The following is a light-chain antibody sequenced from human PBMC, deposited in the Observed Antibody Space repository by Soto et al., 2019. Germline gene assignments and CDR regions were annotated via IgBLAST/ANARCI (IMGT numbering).Light chain of an antibody. V-gene: IGKV1-33*01. CDR2: DAS. J-gene: IGKJ5*01. Sequence: DIQMTQSPSSLSASVGDRVTITCQASLDIITLLNWYQEKPGQTPKLLIFDASNLEVGVPSRFSGGGSGTHFTFTITSLQPEDVATYYCQQYENLPSTFGQGTRLEIK. CDR1: LDIITL. CDR3: QQYENLPST.